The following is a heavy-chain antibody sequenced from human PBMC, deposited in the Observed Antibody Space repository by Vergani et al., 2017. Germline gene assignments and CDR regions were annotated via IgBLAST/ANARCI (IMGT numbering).Heavy chain of an antibody. CDR3: ARDSAYYGSGNVDY. D-gene: IGHD3-10*01. Sequence: EVQLVESGGGLVQPGGSPRLSCVASGFTFSSYSMNWVRQAPGKGLEWVSYISSRSGTIYYADSVKGRFTISRDNAKNSLYLQMNSLRAEDTAVYYCARDSAYYGSGNVDYWGQGTLVTVSS. V-gene: IGHV3-48*01. CDR2: ISSRSGTI. CDR1: GFTFSSYS. J-gene: IGHJ4*02.